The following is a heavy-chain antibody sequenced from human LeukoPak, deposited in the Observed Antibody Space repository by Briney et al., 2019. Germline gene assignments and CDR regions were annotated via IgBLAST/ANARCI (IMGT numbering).Heavy chain of an antibody. CDR1: GFTVSSNY. CDR3: AGVVAATPGDY. CDR2: IYSGGST. J-gene: IGHJ4*02. D-gene: IGHD2-15*01. V-gene: IGHV3-66*01. Sequence: GGSLRLSCAASGFTVSSNYMSWVRQAPGKGLEWVSVIYSGGSTYYADSVKGRFTISRDNAKNSLYLQMNSLRAEDTAVYYCAGVVAATPGDYWGQGTLVTVSS.